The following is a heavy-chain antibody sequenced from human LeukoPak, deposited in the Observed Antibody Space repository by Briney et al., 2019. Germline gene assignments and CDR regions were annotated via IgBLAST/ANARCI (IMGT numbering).Heavy chain of an antibody. Sequence: GGSLRLSCAASGFTVSSNYMSWVRQAPGKGLEWVSVIYSGGSTYYADSVKGRFTISRDNSKNTLYLQMNSLRAEDTAVYYCARDMSYYDSSGYYYVRGAFDIWGQGTMVTVSS. CDR3: ARDMSYYDSSGYYYVRGAFDI. J-gene: IGHJ3*02. CDR2: IYSGGST. D-gene: IGHD3-22*01. CDR1: GFTVSSNY. V-gene: IGHV3-66*01.